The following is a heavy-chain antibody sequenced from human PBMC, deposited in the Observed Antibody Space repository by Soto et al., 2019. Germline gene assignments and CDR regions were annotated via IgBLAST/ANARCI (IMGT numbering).Heavy chain of an antibody. Sequence: GASVKVSCKASGGTFSSYAISWVRQAPGQGLEWMGGIIPIFGTANYAQKFQGRVTITADESTSTAYMELSSLRSEDTAVYYCARGYSYGYNWFDPWGQGTLVTVSS. V-gene: IGHV1-69*13. D-gene: IGHD5-18*01. CDR2: IIPIFGTA. CDR3: ARGYSYGYNWFDP. J-gene: IGHJ5*02. CDR1: GGTFSSYA.